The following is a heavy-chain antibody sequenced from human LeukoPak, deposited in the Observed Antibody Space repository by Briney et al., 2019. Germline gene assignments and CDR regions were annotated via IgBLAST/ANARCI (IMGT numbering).Heavy chain of an antibody. CDR1: GFTVSSNY. CDR2: IYSGGST. J-gene: IGHJ6*02. V-gene: IGHV3-53*01. CDR3: ARVGCSGGSCYQVRYYYGMDV. D-gene: IGHD2-15*01. Sequence: GGSLRLSCAASGFTVSSNYMSWVRQAPGKGLEWVSVIYSGGSTYYADSVKGRFTISRDNSKNTLYLQMNSLRAEDTAVYYCARVGCSGGSCYQVRYYYGMDVWGQGTTVTVSS.